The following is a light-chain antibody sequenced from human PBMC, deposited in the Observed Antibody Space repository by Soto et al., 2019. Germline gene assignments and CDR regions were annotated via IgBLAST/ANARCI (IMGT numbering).Light chain of an antibody. Sequence: QSALTQPASVSGSPGQSISISCTGSTNDVGAYNYVSWYQQHPGKAPKLIISEVTNRPSGVSNRFSGSKSGNTASLTISGLQAEDEADYYCSSYTTSTPVVFGGGTQLTVL. CDR3: SSYTTSTPVV. CDR1: TNDVGAYNY. CDR2: EVT. V-gene: IGLV2-14*01. J-gene: IGLJ2*01.